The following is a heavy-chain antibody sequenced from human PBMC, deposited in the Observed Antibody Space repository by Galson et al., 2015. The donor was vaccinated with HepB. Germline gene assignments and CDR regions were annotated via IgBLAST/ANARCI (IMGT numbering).Heavy chain of an antibody. V-gene: IGHV3-23*01. CDR3: AKERREEFDY. J-gene: IGHJ4*02. Sequence: SLRLSCAASGFTFGTYAMSWVRQAPGKGLEWVSAISVTGGSTYYADSAKGRFTISRDTSKNTLFLQMNSLRAEDTAVYYCAKERREEFDYWGQGTLVTVSS. CDR1: GFTFGTYA. CDR2: ISVTGGST.